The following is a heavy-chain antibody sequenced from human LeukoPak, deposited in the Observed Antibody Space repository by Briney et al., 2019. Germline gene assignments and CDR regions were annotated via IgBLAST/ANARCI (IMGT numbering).Heavy chain of an antibody. CDR1: GFTFSDYY. V-gene: IGHV3-11*01. Sequence: PGGSLRLSCAASGFTFSDYYMSCIRQAPGKGLEWVSYISSSGSTIYYADSVKGRFTISRDNAKNSLYLQMNSLRAEDTAVYYCARDATTEYYGMDVWGQGTTVTVSS. J-gene: IGHJ6*02. CDR3: ARDATTEYYGMDV. CDR2: ISSSGSTI. D-gene: IGHD4-17*01.